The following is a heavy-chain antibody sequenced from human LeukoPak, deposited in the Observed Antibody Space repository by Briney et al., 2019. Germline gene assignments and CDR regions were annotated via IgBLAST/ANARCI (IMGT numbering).Heavy chain of an antibody. CDR3: ARQGIAVAGTYYFDY. CDR1: GYSFTNYW. D-gene: IGHD6-19*01. Sequence: GESLKISCKGSGYSFTNYWIGWVRQMPGKGLEWMGIIYPGDPDTRYSPSFQGQVTISADKSISTAYLQWSSLKASDTAMYYCARQGIAVAGTYYFDYWGQGTLVTVSS. J-gene: IGHJ4*02. V-gene: IGHV5-51*01. CDR2: IYPGDPDT.